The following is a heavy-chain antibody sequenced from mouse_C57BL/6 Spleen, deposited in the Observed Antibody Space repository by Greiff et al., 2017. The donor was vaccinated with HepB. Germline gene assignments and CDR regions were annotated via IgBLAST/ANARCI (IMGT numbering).Heavy chain of an antibody. J-gene: IGHJ3*01. Sequence: LQESGAELVRPGASVTLSCKASGYTFTDYEMHWVKQTPVHGLEWIGAIDPETGGTAYNQKFKGKAILTADKSSSTAYMELRSLTSEDSAVYYCTRYDYDYDEGAWFAYWGQGTLVTVSA. D-gene: IGHD2-4*01. CDR1: GYTFTDYE. CDR3: TRYDYDYDEGAWFAY. CDR2: IDPETGGT. V-gene: IGHV1-15*01.